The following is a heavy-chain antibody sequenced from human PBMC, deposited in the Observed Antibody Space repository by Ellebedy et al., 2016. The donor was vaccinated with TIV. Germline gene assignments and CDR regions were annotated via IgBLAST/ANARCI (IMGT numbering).Heavy chain of an antibody. J-gene: IGHJ4*02. CDR2: ISSDGRNK. CDR1: GFTFSSYA. CDR3: ARSRWLQPDYDY. V-gene: IGHV3-30*04. Sequence: GGSLRLSCAASGFTFSSYAMHWVRQAPGKGLEWVPVISSDGRNKYYADSVKGRFTISRDNSKKTLYLQMNSLRAEDTGVYYCARSRWLQPDYDYWGQGTLVTVSS. D-gene: IGHD5-24*01.